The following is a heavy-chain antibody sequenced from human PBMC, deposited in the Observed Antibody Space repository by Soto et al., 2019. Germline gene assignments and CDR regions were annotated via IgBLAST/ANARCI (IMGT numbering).Heavy chain of an antibody. Sequence: QVQLQESGPGLVKPSQTLSLTCTVSGGSISSGGYYWSWIRQYPGKGLEWIGYIYYSGSTYYNPSLKSRVTISVDTSKNQFSLKLSSVTAADTAVYYCARSSTSATYFDYWGQGTLVTVSS. CDR2: IYYSGST. V-gene: IGHV4-31*03. CDR1: GGSISSGGYY. J-gene: IGHJ4*02. CDR3: ARSSTSATYFDY. D-gene: IGHD2-2*01.